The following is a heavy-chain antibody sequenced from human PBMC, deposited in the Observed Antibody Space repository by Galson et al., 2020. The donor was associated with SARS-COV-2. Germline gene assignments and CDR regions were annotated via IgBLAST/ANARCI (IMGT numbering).Heavy chain of an antibody. CDR2: IIPIFGAA. J-gene: IGHJ6*02. CDR1: GGNFSNYV. V-gene: IGHV1-69*13. D-gene: IGHD1-1*01. CDR3: ARDSPPYNTSQLGMDV. Sequence: SVQVSCKAFGGNFSNYVISWVRQAPGQGLEWMGGIIPIFGAANYAQKFHGRLTITADESTSTAYMELRSLRSEDTALYYCARDSPPYNTSQLGMDVWGQGTTVTVSS.